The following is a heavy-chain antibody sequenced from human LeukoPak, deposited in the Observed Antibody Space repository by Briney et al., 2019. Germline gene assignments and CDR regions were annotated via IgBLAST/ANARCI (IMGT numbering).Heavy chain of an antibody. CDR2: IVVGSGNT. CDR1: GFTFTSSA. V-gene: IGHV1-58*02. CDR3: ATNRVHYYGSGSLGY. Sequence: SVKVSCKASGFTFTSSAMQWVRQARGQRLEWIGWIVVGSGNTNYAQKFQERVTITRDMSKRTAYMELSSLRSEDPAVYYCATNRVHYYGSGSLGYWGQGTLVTVSS. D-gene: IGHD3-10*01. J-gene: IGHJ4*02.